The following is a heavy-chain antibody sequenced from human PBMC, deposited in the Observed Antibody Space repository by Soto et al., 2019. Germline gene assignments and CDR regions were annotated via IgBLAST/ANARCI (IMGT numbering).Heavy chain of an antibody. J-gene: IGHJ4*02. D-gene: IGHD3-16*01. Sequence: PGGSLRLSCTASGIIFRNYAMSWVRQAPGRGLEWVSGISDNGGGTYYADSVKDRFTISRDNFDNKLYLQMNSLRADDTAVYYCAKEWGRAGMPLFDYWGQGAPVTVSS. CDR1: GIIFRNYA. V-gene: IGHV3-23*01. CDR3: AKEWGRAGMPLFDY. CDR2: ISDNGGGT.